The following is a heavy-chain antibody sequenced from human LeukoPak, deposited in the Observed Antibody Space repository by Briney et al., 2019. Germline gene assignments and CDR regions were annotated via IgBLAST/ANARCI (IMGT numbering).Heavy chain of an antibody. CDR2: SRSDGSST. Sequence: PGGSLRLSCAASGFTGSSYWMHWVRQAPGKGLVWVSRSRSDGSSTSYAESVKGRFTISRDNAKNTLHLQMNSLRAEDTAVYYCARAAGGYDYGYDVHFDYWGQGTLVTVSS. V-gene: IGHV3-74*01. J-gene: IGHJ4*02. CDR3: ARAAGGYDYGYDVHFDY. CDR1: GFTGSSYW. D-gene: IGHD5-18*01.